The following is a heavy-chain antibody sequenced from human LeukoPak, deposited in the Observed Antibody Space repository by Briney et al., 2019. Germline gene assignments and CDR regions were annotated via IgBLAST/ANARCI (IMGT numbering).Heavy chain of an antibody. CDR3: ARLMGVWYYYGMDV. D-gene: IGHD2-8*01. CDR2: ISAYNGNT. V-gene: IGHV1-18*01. CDR1: GYTFTSYG. J-gene: IGHJ6*02. Sequence: ASVKVSCKASGYTFTSYGISWVRQAPGQGLEWMGWISAYNGNTNYAQKLQGRVTMTTDTSTSTAYMELRSLRSDDTAVYYCARLMGVWYYYGMDVWGQGTTVTVSS.